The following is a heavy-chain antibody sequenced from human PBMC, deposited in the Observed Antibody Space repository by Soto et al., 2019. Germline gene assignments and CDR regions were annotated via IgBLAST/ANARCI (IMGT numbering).Heavy chain of an antibody. V-gene: IGHV4-59*01. CDR2: IYYSGST. CDR1: GGSISSYY. J-gene: IGHJ4*02. CDR3: VFFVRRDGYFYHDY. Sequence: PSETLSLTCTVSGGSISSYYWSWIRQPPGKGLEWIGYIYYSGSTNYNPSLKSRVTISVDTSKNQFSLKLSSVTAADTAVYYCVFFVRRDGYFYHDYWAPGTLVTVFS. D-gene: IGHD5-12*01.